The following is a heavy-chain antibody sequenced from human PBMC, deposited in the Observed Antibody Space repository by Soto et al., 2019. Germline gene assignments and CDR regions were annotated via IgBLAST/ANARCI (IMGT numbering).Heavy chain of an antibody. CDR1: GYTFTSYG. CDR2: ISAYNGNT. Sequence: QVQLVQSGAEVKKPGASVKVSCKASGYTFTSYGISWVRQAPGQGLEWMGWISAYNGNTNYAQKLQGRVTMTTDTSTSTVYMELMSLRSDDTAVYYCAREDWSSTSCYKGGYYYYGMDVWGQGTTVTVSS. V-gene: IGHV1-18*01. CDR3: AREDWSSTSCYKGGYYYYGMDV. D-gene: IGHD2-2*02. J-gene: IGHJ6*02.